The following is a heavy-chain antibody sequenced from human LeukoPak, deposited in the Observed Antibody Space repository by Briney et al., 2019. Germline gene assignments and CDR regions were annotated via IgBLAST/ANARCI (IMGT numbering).Heavy chain of an antibody. CDR1: GGSISSYY. J-gene: IGHJ6*02. Sequence: SETLSLTCSVSGGSISSYYWSWIRQPAGKGLEWIGRIYTSGSTNYNPSLKSRVTMSVDTSKNQFSLKLSSVTAADTAVYYCARGTLGVAGTVYYYYGMDVWGQGTTVTVSS. CDR2: IYTSGST. CDR3: ARGTLGVAGTVYYYYGMDV. D-gene: IGHD6-19*01. V-gene: IGHV4-4*07.